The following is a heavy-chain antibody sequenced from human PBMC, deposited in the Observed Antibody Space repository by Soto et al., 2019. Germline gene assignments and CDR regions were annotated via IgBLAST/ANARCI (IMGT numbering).Heavy chain of an antibody. Sequence: PSETLSLTCTVSGGSISSGGYYWSWVRQHPGKGLEWIGYIYYSGSTYYNPSLKSRVTISVDTSKNQFSLKLSSVTAADTAVYYCARGRTYYYDSSGYYTYYFDYWGQGTLVTVSS. CDR2: IYYSGST. CDR1: GGSISSGGYY. D-gene: IGHD3-22*01. J-gene: IGHJ4*02. V-gene: IGHV4-31*03. CDR3: ARGRTYYYDSSGYYTYYFDY.